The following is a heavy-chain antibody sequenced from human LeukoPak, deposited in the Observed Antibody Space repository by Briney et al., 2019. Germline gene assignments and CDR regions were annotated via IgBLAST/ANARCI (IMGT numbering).Heavy chain of an antibody. CDR1: GGSISSYY. CDR2: IYYSGST. J-gene: IGHJ3*02. CDR3: ARYLIGAAAGSNAFDI. V-gene: IGHV4-59*01. Sequence: PSETLSLTCTVSGGSISSYYWSWIRQPPGKGLEWIGYIYYSGSTNYNPSFKSRVTISVDTSKNQFSLKLSSVTAADTAVYYCARYLIGAAAGSNAFDIWGQGTMVTVSS. D-gene: IGHD6-13*01.